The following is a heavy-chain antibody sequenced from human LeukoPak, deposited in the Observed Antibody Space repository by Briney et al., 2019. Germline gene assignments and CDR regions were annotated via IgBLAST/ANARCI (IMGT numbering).Heavy chain of an antibody. Sequence: ASVKVSCKASGGTFSSYAISWVRQAPGQGLEWMGGFDPEDGETIYAQKFQGRVTMTEDTSTDTAYMELSSLRSEDTAVYYCATDLRRYSSSRYLRPWGQGTLVTVSS. CDR1: GGTFSSYA. D-gene: IGHD6-6*01. V-gene: IGHV1-24*01. CDR2: FDPEDGET. CDR3: ATDLRRYSSSRYLRP. J-gene: IGHJ5*02.